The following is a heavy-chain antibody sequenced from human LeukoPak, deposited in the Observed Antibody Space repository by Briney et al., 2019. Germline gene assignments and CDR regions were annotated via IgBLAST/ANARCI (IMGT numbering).Heavy chain of an antibody. J-gene: IGHJ6*03. D-gene: IGHD2-15*01. V-gene: IGHV4-4*02. Sequence: PSETLSLTCAVSGGSISSSNWWSWVRQPPGKGLEWIGEIYHSGSTNYNPSLKSRVTISLDKSKNQFSLQLTSVTAADTAVYYCARDKDNYYYYMDVWGKGTTVTISS. CDR2: IYHSGST. CDR3: ARDKDNYYYYMDV. CDR1: GGSISSSNW.